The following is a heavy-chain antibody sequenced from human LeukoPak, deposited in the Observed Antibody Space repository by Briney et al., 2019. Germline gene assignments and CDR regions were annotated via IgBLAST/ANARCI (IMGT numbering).Heavy chain of an antibody. CDR3: TRGEFDCDS. D-gene: IGHD2/OR15-2a*01. V-gene: IGHV4-4*07. J-gene: IGHJ4*02. Sequence: PSETLSLTCTVSGDSIRGYYWNWIRQPAGRGLEWIGRIGSSGNTNYNPSLGSRVTVSVDLSKNQFSLKVYSVNAADTAVYYCTRGEFDCDSWGQGILVTVSS. CDR1: GDSIRGYY. CDR2: IGSSGNT.